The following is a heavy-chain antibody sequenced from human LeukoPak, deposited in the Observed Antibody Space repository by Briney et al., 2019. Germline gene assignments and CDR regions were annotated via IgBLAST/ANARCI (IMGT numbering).Heavy chain of an antibody. CDR2: ISSSGSTI. D-gene: IGHD3-3*01. CDR3: AREGTYYDFWNGITPPADY. J-gene: IGHJ4*02. V-gene: IGHV3-11*04. CDR1: GFTFSDYY. Sequence: GGSLRLSCAASGFTFSDYYMSWIRQAPGKGLEWVSYISSSGSTIYYADSVKGRFTISRDNAKNSLYLQMNSLRAEDTAVYYCAREGTYYDFWNGITPPADYWGQGTLVTVSS.